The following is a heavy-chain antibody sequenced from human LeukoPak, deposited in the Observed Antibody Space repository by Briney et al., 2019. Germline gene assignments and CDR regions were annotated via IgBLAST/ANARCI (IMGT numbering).Heavy chain of an antibody. Sequence: PGGSLTLSCPAAGFTFNDYRFHWVRQAPGKGLEWVAVIWYDGSNKYYADSVKGRFTISRDNSKNTMSLQMSSLRDEDTAVYYCARDRPTGNYYSIDWWGQGTLVTVSS. D-gene: IGHD1-26*01. CDR3: ARDRPTGNYYSIDW. CDR1: GFTFNDYR. V-gene: IGHV3-33*01. J-gene: IGHJ4*02. CDR2: IWYDGSNK.